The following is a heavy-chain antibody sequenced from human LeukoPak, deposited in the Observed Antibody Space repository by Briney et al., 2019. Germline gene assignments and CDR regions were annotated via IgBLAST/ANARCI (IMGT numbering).Heavy chain of an antibody. J-gene: IGHJ4*02. D-gene: IGHD4-23*01. CDR3: ARGSSNHDYGGNLDY. CDR2: IYYSGST. V-gene: IGHV4-59*01. Sequence: SETLSLTCTVSGGSISSYYWGWIRQPPGKGLEWIGYIYYSGSTNYNPSLKSRVTISVDTSKNQFSLKLSSVTAADTAVYYCARGSSNHDYGGNLDYWGQGTLVTVSS. CDR1: GGSISSYY.